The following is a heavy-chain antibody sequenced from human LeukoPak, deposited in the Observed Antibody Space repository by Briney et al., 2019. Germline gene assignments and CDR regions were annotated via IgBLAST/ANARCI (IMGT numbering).Heavy chain of an antibody. V-gene: IGHV1-46*01. Sequence: ASVKVSCKASGYTFTSYYMHWVRQAPGQGLEWMGIINPSGGSTSYAQKFQGRVTMTRDTSISTAYMILSSLTSDDTAVFYCARGTGEGYSYGRYFFGYWGQGTLVTVSS. CDR3: ARGTGEGYSYGRYFFGY. D-gene: IGHD5-18*01. CDR1: GYTFTSYY. J-gene: IGHJ4*02. CDR2: INPSGGST.